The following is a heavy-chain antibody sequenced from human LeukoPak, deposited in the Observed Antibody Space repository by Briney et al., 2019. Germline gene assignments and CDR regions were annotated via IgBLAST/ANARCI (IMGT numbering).Heavy chain of an antibody. D-gene: IGHD4-17*01. CDR1: ADSFSSHY. Sequence: SETLSLTCAVSADSFSSHYWTWIRQPPGRGLEWIGYISYIGSTNYNPSLKSRVTISIDTSKNQFSLKLSSVTAADTAVYYCARDLVTVTKGFDIWGQGTMVSASS. V-gene: IGHV4-59*11. CDR2: ISYIGST. CDR3: ARDLVTVTKGFDI. J-gene: IGHJ3*02.